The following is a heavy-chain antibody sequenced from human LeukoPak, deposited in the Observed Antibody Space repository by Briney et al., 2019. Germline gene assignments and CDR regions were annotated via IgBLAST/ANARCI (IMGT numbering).Heavy chain of an antibody. Sequence: SETLSLTCTVSGGSISSSSYYWGWIRQPPGKGLEWIGSIYYSGITYYNPSLKSRVTISVDTSKNQFSLKLSSVTAADTAVYYCASGGGIWFDPWGQGTLVTVSS. CDR3: ASGGGIWFDP. V-gene: IGHV4-39*01. J-gene: IGHJ5*02. D-gene: IGHD2-15*01. CDR2: IYYSGIT. CDR1: GGSISSSSYY.